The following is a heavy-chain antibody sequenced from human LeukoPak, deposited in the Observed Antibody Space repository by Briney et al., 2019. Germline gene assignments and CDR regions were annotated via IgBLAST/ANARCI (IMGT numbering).Heavy chain of an antibody. J-gene: IGHJ6*03. Sequence: ASVKVSCKSSGYMFTSHGIHWLRQAPGQGLEWMGWISAQNGNTNYVQHLLGRVTMTRDTSATTAYMELRSLKSDDTAVYYCARGMTTVTTFSYYYYYMDVWGKGTTVTISS. CDR3: ARGMTTVTTFSYYYYYMDV. CDR2: ISAQNGNT. V-gene: IGHV1-18*01. D-gene: IGHD4-17*01. CDR1: GYMFTSHG.